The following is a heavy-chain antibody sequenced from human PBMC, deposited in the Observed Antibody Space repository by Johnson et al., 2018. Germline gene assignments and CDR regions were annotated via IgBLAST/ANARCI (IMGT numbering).Heavy chain of an antibody. V-gene: IGHV3-7*01. CDR2: IKQDGSEK. Sequence: VQLVQSGGGVVQPGRSLRLSCATSGFTFSSYAMHWVRPAPGKGLEWVANIKQDGSEKYYVDSVKGRFTISRDNATNSMYLQMNSLRAEDTAVYYCARSQAVQTWGEGTLVTVSA. CDR3: ARSQAVQT. J-gene: IGHJ1*01. CDR1: GFTFSSYA.